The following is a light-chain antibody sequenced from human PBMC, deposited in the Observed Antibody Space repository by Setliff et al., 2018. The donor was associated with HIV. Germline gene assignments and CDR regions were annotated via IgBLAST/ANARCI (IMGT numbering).Light chain of an antibody. CDR3: TSYTRDNTITRV. CDR2: EGS. Sequence: QSVLTQPASVSGSPGQSITISCTGTSSDIGTYNLVSWYQQHPGKAPKLMIYEGSKRPSGVSNRFSGSKSGNTASLTISGLQAEDEADYYCTSYTRDNTITRVFGTGTKGTVL. V-gene: IGLV2-14*02. CDR1: SSDIGTYNL. J-gene: IGLJ1*01.